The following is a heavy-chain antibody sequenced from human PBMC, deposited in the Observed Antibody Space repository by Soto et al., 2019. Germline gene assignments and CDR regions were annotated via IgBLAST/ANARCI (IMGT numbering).Heavy chain of an antibody. Sequence: ASVMVSCKAAGYTFTSYGISWVRQAPGQGLEWMGWISAYNGNTNYAQKLQGRVTMTTDTSTSTAYMELRSLRSDDTAVYYCARDIVVVPAAMEDYYYGMDVWGQGTTVTVSS. CDR2: ISAYNGNT. D-gene: IGHD2-2*01. V-gene: IGHV1-18*01. CDR3: ARDIVVVPAAMEDYYYGMDV. J-gene: IGHJ6*02. CDR1: GYTFTSYG.